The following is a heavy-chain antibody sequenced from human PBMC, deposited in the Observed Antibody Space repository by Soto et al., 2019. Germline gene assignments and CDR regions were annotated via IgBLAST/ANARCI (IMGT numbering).Heavy chain of an antibody. J-gene: IGHJ4*02. V-gene: IGHV3-11*01. Sequence: QVQLVESGGGLVKPGGSLRLSCAASGFTFSDYYMSWIRQAPGKGLEWVSYISSSGSTIYYADSVKGRFTISRDNAKNSLDLQMNSRRAEDTAVYYCAISLLDYDSSGYPDYWGQGTLVTVSS. CDR2: ISSSGSTI. D-gene: IGHD3-22*01. CDR1: GFTFSDYY. CDR3: AISLLDYDSSGYPDY.